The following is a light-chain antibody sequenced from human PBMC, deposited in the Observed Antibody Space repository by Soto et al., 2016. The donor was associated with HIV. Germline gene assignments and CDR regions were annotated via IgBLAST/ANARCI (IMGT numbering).Light chain of an antibody. J-gene: IGLJ2*01. CDR1: NIGSKS. Sequence: SYELTQPPSVSVAPGKTASITCAGNNIGSKSVHWYQQRPGQAPVLVVFDDTDRPSGIPERFSGSNSGNTATLTISRVEAGDEADYYCQVWDSSRDPVVFGGGTKLTVL. CDR2: DDT. CDR3: QVWDSSRDPVV. V-gene: IGLV3-21*03.